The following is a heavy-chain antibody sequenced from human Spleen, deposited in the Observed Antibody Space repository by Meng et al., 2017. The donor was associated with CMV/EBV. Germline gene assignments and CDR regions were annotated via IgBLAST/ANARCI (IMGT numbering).Heavy chain of an antibody. J-gene: IGHJ6*02. CDR3: ARGPGYCTGVSCYSNYYYGMDV. CDR1: GGSISSGDYS. CDR2: IYYSGST. Sequence: SETLSLTCTVSGGSISSGDYSWSWIRQPPGKGLEWIGYIYYSGSTYYNPSLKSRVTISVDTSKNHFSLRLSSVTAADTAVYYCARGPGYCTGVSCYSNYYYGMDVWGQGTTVPSP. V-gene: IGHV4-30-4*08. D-gene: IGHD2-15*01.